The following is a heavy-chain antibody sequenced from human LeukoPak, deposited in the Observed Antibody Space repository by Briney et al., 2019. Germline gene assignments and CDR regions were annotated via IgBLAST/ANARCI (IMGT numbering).Heavy chain of an antibody. D-gene: IGHD2-2*01. J-gene: IGHJ4*02. CDR3: AAWDHLYCSSPGCAIDY. CDR2: IRAKYYGVTP. CDR1: GFTFSTYG. Sequence: GGSLRLSCAASGFTFSTYGMHWVRQAPGKGLEWVAFIRAKYYGVTPADAASGRVRFTISRDDSKSIAYLQMNSTKAEDTAVFYCAAWDHLYCSSPGCAIDYWGQGTLVTVSS. V-gene: IGHV3-49*04.